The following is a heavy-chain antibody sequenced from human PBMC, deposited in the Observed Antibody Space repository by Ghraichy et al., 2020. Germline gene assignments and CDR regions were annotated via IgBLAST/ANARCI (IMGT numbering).Heavy chain of an antibody. CDR1: GGSISSGGYS. Sequence: SETLSLTCAVSGGSISSGGYSWSWIRQPPGKGLEWIGYIYHSGSTYYNPSLKSRVTISVDRSKNQFSLKLSSVTAADTAVYYCTRGGRLADAFDIWGQGTMATVSS. D-gene: IGHD3-16*01. J-gene: IGHJ3*02. CDR2: IYHSGST. CDR3: TRGGRLADAFDI. V-gene: IGHV4-30-2*01.